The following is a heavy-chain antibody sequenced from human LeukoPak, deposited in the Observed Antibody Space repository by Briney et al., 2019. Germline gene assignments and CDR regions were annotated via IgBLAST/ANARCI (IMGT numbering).Heavy chain of an antibody. V-gene: IGHV4-30-2*01. Sequence: SETLSLTCAVSGGSISSGGYSWSWIRQPPGKGLEWIGYIYHSGSTYYNPSLKSRVTISVDRSKNQFSLKLSSVTAADTAVYYCARSPRTVGATYYFDYWGQGTLVTVSS. CDR1: GGSISSGGYS. CDR3: ARSPRTVGATYYFDY. CDR2: IYHSGST. J-gene: IGHJ4*02. D-gene: IGHD1-26*01.